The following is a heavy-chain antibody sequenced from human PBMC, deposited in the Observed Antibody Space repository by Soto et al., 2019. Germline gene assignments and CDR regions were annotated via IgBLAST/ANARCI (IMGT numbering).Heavy chain of an antibody. Sequence: GGSLRLSCAASGFTFSSYGMHWVRQAPGKGLEWVAVIWYDGSNKYYADSVKGRFTISRDNSKNTLYLQMNSLRAEDTAVYYCARDVAAAALYYFDYWGQGTLVTVSS. CDR2: IWYDGSNK. D-gene: IGHD6-13*01. CDR1: GFTFSSYG. J-gene: IGHJ4*02. CDR3: ARDVAAAALYYFDY. V-gene: IGHV3-33*01.